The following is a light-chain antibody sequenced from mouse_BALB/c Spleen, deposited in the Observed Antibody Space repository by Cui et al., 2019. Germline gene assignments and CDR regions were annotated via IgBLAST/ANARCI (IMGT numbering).Light chain of an antibody. J-gene: IGKJ5*01. CDR1: QDVGTA. V-gene: IGKV6-23*01. Sequence: DIVMTQSHKFMSTSVGDRVSITCKASQDVGTAVAWYQQKPGQSPKLLIGWASTRHTGVPDRFTGSGSGTDFTLTISNVQSEDLADYFCQQYSSYPLTFGAGTKLELK. CDR2: WAS. CDR3: QQYSSYPLT.